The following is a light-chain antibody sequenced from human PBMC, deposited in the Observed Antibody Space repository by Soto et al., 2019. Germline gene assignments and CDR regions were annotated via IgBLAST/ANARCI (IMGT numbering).Light chain of an antibody. CDR2: EVT. CDR1: ISGVGSYNL. J-gene: IGLJ2*01. Sequence: QSALTQPASVSGSPGQSITISCTGTISGVGSYNLVSWYQQHPGKAPKFMIYEVTKRPSGVSSRFSGSKSGNTASLAISGLQAEDEADYYCCSYAGSSTFVFGGGTKVTVL. V-gene: IGLV2-23*02. CDR3: CSYAGSSTFV.